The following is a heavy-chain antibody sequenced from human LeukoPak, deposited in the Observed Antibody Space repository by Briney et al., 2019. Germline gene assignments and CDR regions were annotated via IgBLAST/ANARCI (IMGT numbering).Heavy chain of an antibody. CDR2: VYYSGRT. CDR1: GGSISSSSYH. J-gene: IGHJ4*02. CDR3: ARQGSAYYFDF. V-gene: IGHV4-39*01. D-gene: IGHD2-15*01. Sequence: PSETLSLTCTVSGGSISSSSYHWGWIRQPPGKELQWIASVYYSGRTNYSPSLKSRVTISVDTSEKQFSLQLNSVTAADTAVYYCARQGSAYYFDFWGQGLLVTVSS.